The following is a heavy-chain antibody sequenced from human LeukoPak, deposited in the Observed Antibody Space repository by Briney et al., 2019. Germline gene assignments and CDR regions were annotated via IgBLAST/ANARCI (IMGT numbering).Heavy chain of an antibody. V-gene: IGHV3-48*01. J-gene: IGHJ4*02. CDR1: GFTFSSYS. D-gene: IGHD3-3*01. CDR3: ASNPITIFGVVNLYYFDY. Sequence: GGSLRLSCAASGFTFSSYSMNWVRQAPGKGLEWVSYISSSSSTIYYADSVKGRFTISRDNAKNSLYLQMNSLRAEDTAVYYCASNPITIFGVVNLYYFDYWGRGTLVTVSS. CDR2: ISSSSSTI.